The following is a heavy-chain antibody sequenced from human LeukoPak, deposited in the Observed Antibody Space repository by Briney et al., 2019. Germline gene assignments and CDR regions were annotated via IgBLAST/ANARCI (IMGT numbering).Heavy chain of an antibody. Sequence: SETLSLTCTVSGGSISSYYWSWIRQPPGKGLEWIGYIYYSGSTNYNPSLKSRVTISVDTSKNQFSLKLSSVTAADTAVHYCARAPLSSFDYWGQGTLVTVSS. CDR1: GGSISSYY. J-gene: IGHJ4*02. CDR2: IYYSGST. V-gene: IGHV4-59*12. D-gene: IGHD3-16*02. CDR3: ARAPLSSFDY.